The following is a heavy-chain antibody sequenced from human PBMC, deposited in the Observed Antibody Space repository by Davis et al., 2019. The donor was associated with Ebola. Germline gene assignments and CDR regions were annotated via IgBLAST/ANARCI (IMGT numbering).Heavy chain of an antibody. V-gene: IGHV4-59*11. CDR1: GGSISSHY. CDR3: ARGGRYCSSTSYYYYYYYYMDV. D-gene: IGHD2-2*01. CDR2: IYYSGST. Sequence: PSETLSLSCTVSGGSISSHYWSWIRQPPGKGLEWIGYIYYSGSTNYNPSLKSRVTISVDTSKNQFSLKLSSVTAADTAVYYCARGGRYCSSTSYYYYYYYYMDVWGKGTTVTVSS. J-gene: IGHJ6*03.